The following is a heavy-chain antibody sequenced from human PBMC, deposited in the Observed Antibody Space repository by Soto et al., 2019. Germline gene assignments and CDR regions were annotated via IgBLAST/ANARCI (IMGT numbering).Heavy chain of an antibody. D-gene: IGHD4-4*01. CDR3: ARGDFYSGDL. Sequence: EVQLVESGGGLVQPGGSLRLSCVASGFTFRSYWMSWVRQAPGKGLEWVANINEDESEKNYVDSVKGRFTISRDNAKNSLHLQMNSLRAEDTAMYFCARGDFYSGDLWGQGTLVTVSP. J-gene: IGHJ5*02. CDR2: INEDESEK. CDR1: GFTFRSYW. V-gene: IGHV3-7*05.